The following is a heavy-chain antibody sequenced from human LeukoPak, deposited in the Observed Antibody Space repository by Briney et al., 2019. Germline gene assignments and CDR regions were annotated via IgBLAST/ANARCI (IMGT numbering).Heavy chain of an antibody. J-gene: IGHJ3*02. CDR3: ARAGGSIAVAGHDAFDI. D-gene: IGHD6-19*01. Sequence: PGGSMRLSCAASGFTFSSYGMHWVRQAPAKGLEWVAVLWYDGSNKYYADSVKGRFTISRDNSKNTLYLQMNSLRAEDTAVYYCARAGGSIAVAGHDAFDIWGQGTMVTVSS. V-gene: IGHV3-33*01. CDR2: LWYDGSNK. CDR1: GFTFSSYG.